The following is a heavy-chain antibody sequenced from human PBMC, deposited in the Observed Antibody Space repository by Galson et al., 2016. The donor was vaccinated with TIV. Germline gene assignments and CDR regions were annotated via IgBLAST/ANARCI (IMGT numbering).Heavy chain of an antibody. CDR1: GFTFHDHG. J-gene: IGHJ4*02. D-gene: IGHD6-19*01. CDR2: ISSNSVYR. CDR3: AKGIGAGWKGPTLDY. V-gene: IGHV3-9*01. Sequence: SLRLSCAASGFTFHDHGMNWVRQVPGKGLEWVSGISSNSVYRGYADSVKGRFTISRDNAKNSLYLQLNSLRGEDTALYYCAKGIGAGWKGPTLDYWGRGTLVSVSS.